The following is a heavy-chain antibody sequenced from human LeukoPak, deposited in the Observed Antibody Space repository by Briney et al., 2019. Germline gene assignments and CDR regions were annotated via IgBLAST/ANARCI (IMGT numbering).Heavy chain of an antibody. CDR2: ISYDGSNK. V-gene: IGHV3-30-3*01. CDR1: GFTFSSYA. D-gene: IGHD5-12*01. J-gene: IGHJ4*02. CDR3: AREGYSGYPKFDY. Sequence: GRSLRLSCAASGFTFSSYAMHWVRQAPGKGLEWVAVISYDGSNKYYADSVKGRFTISRDNSKNTLYPQMNSLRAEDTAVYYCAREGYSGYPKFDYWGQGTLVTVSS.